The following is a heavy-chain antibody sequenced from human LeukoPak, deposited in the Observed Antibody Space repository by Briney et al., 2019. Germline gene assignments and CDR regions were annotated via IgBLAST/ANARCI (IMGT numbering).Heavy chain of an antibody. CDR3: ARVKIAAPPGSDYYYYYMDV. J-gene: IGHJ6*03. CDR2: NNPHSGGT. V-gene: IGHV1-2*02. Sequence: SVRLSYTASGYTFTGYYMHWVRQAPGQGLVWMGGNNPHSGGTNYTQKFQGKVTMTRDTSISTAYMELSRVKSDDTADYYCARVKIAAPPGSDYYYYYMDVWGKGTTGTVSS. CDR1: GYTFTGYY. D-gene: IGHD6-6*01.